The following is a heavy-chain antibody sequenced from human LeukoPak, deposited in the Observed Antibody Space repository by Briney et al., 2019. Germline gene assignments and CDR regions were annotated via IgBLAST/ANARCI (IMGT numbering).Heavy chain of an antibody. V-gene: IGHV1-69*13. CDR3: ARDSSSGTASDAFDI. Sequence: ASVKVSCKVSGGTFSSYAISWVRQAPGQGLEWMGGIIPIFGTANYAQKFQGRVTITADESTSTAYMELSSLRSEDTAVYYCARDSSSGTASDAFDIWGQGTMVTVSS. J-gene: IGHJ3*02. CDR1: GGTFSSYA. CDR2: IIPIFGTA. D-gene: IGHD6-13*01.